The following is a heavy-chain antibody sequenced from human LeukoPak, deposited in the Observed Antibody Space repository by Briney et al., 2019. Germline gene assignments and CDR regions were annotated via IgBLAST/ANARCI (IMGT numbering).Heavy chain of an antibody. D-gene: IGHD6-13*01. CDR3: ARSVTYSTNYMDV. Sequence: AAVKVSCTASGYSFTSYGISWVRQAPGQGLEWMGWISAYNGNTNYAQKLQGRVTMTTDTSTSTAYMELRSLRSDDTAVYYCARSVTYSTNYMDVWGKGTTVTVS. V-gene: IGHV1-18*01. CDR2: ISAYNGNT. CDR1: GYSFTSYG. J-gene: IGHJ6*03.